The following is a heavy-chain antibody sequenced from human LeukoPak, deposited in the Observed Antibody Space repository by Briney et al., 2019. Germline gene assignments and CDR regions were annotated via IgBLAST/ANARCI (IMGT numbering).Heavy chain of an antibody. CDR1: GGSFSGYY. CDR3: ARGEYYDYVWGNYGMDV. Sequence: SETLSLTCAVYGGSFSGYYWSWIRQPPGKGLEWIGYIYYSGSTNYNPSLKSRVTISVDTSKNQFSLKLSSVTAADTAVYYCARGEYYDYVWGNYGMDVWGQGTTVTVSS. D-gene: IGHD3-16*01. V-gene: IGHV4-59*01. J-gene: IGHJ6*02. CDR2: IYYSGST.